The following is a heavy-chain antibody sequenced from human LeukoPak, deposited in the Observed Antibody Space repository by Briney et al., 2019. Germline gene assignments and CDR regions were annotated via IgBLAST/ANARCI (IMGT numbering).Heavy chain of an antibody. V-gene: IGHV5-51*01. D-gene: IGHD2-15*01. CDR1: GYSFSNYW. CDR2: IYPGDSDT. CDR3: ARHPPRYCSGGSCYIYY. J-gene: IGHJ4*02. Sequence: GESLKISCTGSGYSFSNYWIGWVRQMPGKGLEWMGIIYPGDSDTRYSPSFQGQVTISADKSISTAYLQWSSLKASDTAMYYCARHPPRYCSGGSCYIYYWGQGTLVTVSS.